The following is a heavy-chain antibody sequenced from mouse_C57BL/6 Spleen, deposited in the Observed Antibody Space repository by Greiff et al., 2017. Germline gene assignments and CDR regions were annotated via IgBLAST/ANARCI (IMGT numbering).Heavy chain of an antibody. CDR3: AISGRSAY. V-gene: IGHV1-74*01. CDR1: GYTFTSYW. D-gene: IGHD3-2*02. Sequence: VQLQQPGAELVKPGASVKVSCKASGYTFTSYWMHWVKQRPGQGLEWIGRIHPSDGDTNYNQKFKGKATLTVDKSSSTAYMQLSSLTTEDSAVYYCAISGRSAYWGTGTMVTVSA. CDR2: IHPSDGDT. J-gene: IGHJ3*01.